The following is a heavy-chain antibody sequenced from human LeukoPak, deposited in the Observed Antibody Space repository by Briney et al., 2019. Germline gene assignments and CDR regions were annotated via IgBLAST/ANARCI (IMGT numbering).Heavy chain of an antibody. CDR3: ARDSRFYSYGYYYYYYMDV. CDR2: IYYSGST. Sequence: PSETLSLTCTVSGGSISSYYWSWIRQPAGKGLEWIGYIYYSGSTNYNPSLKSRVTISVDTSKNQFSLKLSSVTAADTAVYYCARDSRFYSYGYYYYYYMDVWGKGTTVTVSS. V-gene: IGHV4-59*01. D-gene: IGHD5-18*01. CDR1: GGSISSYY. J-gene: IGHJ6*03.